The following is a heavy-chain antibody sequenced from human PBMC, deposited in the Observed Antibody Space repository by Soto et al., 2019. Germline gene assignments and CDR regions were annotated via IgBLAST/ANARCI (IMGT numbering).Heavy chain of an antibody. CDR2: IYYSGTT. Sequence: SDTLSLTSSVSGGTLSRGYYYWRWIRQPPGKGLEWIGHIYYSGTTYYNPSLKSRLIISIDTSKNQSSLKVGSVTAEESAVYYCASSSLHGMDVLGQGTTVTVSS. J-gene: IGHJ6*02. CDR1: GGTLSRGYYY. D-gene: IGHD1-26*01. CDR3: ASSSLHGMDV. V-gene: IGHV4-30-4*02.